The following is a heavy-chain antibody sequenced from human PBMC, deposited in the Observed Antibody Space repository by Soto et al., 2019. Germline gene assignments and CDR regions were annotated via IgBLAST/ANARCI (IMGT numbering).Heavy chain of an antibody. V-gene: IGHV4-4*07. CDR3: AREDSMFGGSIWSDL. D-gene: IGHD3-10*02. CDR2: IYTKERT. J-gene: IGHJ1*01. Sequence: SETLSLTCTVSGGSITNYYWSWIRQPAGKGLEWIGRIYTKERTNYDLSFRNRVTMSVDTSKNQFSLKLDAVTAADTAVYYCAREDSMFGGSIWSDLWGQGFLITVS. CDR1: GGSITNYY.